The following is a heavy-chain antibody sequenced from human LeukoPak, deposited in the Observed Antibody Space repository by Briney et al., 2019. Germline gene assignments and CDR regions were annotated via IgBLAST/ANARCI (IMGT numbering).Heavy chain of an antibody. CDR3: ARYAYYYDSSGYYPVDY. J-gene: IGHJ4*02. CDR1: GYTFTSYG. V-gene: IGHV1-18*01. Sequence: ASVKVSCKASGYTFTSYGIRWVRQAPGQGLGWIGWISAYNGSTNYAQKLQGRVTMTTDTSTSTAYMKLRSLRSDDTAVHYCARYAYYYDSSGYYPVDYWGQGTLVTVSS. D-gene: IGHD3-22*01. CDR2: ISAYNGST.